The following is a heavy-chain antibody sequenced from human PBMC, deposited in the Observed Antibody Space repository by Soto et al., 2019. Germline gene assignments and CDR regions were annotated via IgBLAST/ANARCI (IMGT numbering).Heavy chain of an antibody. J-gene: IGHJ5*02. CDR2: IYATGTT. D-gene: IGHD1-1*01. Sequence: SETLSLTCTVSGASISGFYWSWIRKSAGKGLAWIGRIYATGTTDYNPSLKSRVMMSVDTSKKQFSLMLRSVTAEDTAVYYCVRDGTRTLRNWFDPWGQG. CDR3: VRDGTRTLRNWFDP. V-gene: IGHV4-4*07. CDR1: GASISGFY.